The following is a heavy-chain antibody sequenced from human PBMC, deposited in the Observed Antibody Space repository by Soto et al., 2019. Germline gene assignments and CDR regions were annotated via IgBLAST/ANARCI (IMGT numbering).Heavy chain of an antibody. V-gene: IGHV4-34*01. CDR1: GGSFSGYY. CDR2: INHSGST. Sequence: PSETLSLTCAVYGGSFSGYYWSWIRQPPGKGLEWIGEINHSGSTNYNPSLKSRVTISVDTSKNQFSLKLSSVTAADTAVYYCARGGRYCSSTSCKNKPNRYYYYMDVWGKGTTVTVSS. J-gene: IGHJ6*03. CDR3: ARGGRYCSSTSCKNKPNRYYYYMDV. D-gene: IGHD2-2*01.